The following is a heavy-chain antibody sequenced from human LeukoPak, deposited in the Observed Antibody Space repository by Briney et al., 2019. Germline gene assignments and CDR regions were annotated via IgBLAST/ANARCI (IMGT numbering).Heavy chain of an antibody. V-gene: IGHV4-34*01. D-gene: IGHD3-3*01. CDR2: INHSGRT. Sequence: SETLSLTCAVYGGSFSGYYWSWIRQPPGKGLEWIGEINHSGRTNYNPSLKSRVTISVDTSKNQFSLKLSSVTAADTAVYYCARADREVTIFGVVIQSYFDYWGQGTLVTVSS. CDR1: GGSFSGYY. CDR3: ARADREVTIFGVVIQSYFDY. J-gene: IGHJ4*02.